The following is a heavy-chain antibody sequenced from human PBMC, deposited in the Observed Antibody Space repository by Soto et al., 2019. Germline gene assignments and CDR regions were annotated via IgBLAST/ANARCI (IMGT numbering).Heavy chain of an antibody. Sequence: QVQLVQSGAEEKKPGASVKVSCKASGYTFTTYAMHWVRQAPGQRLEWMGWINAGNGNTKYSQKFQGRVTITRDTSASTAYMELSSLRPEDTAVYYCARGLPAAIHYGMDVWGQGTTVTVSS. J-gene: IGHJ6*02. CDR2: INAGNGNT. CDR1: GYTFTTYA. CDR3: ARGLPAAIHYGMDV. V-gene: IGHV1-3*05. D-gene: IGHD2-2*01.